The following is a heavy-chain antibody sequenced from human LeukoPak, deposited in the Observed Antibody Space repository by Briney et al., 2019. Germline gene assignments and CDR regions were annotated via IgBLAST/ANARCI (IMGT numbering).Heavy chain of an antibody. J-gene: IGHJ4*02. CDR3: AKEARYATSWVDY. Sequence: GGSLRLSCTASGFTFSSYAMNWVRQAPGKGLDWGSGLSGTGGSTYYADSVKGRFTISRDNSKNTLFLQMSSLRAEDTAVYYCAKEARYATSWVDYWGQGTLVTVSS. CDR2: LSGTGGST. CDR1: GFTFSSYA. V-gene: IGHV3-23*01. D-gene: IGHD2-2*01.